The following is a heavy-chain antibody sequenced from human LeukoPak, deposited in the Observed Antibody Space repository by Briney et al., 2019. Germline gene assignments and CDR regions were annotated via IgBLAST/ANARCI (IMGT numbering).Heavy chain of an antibody. CDR1: GGSITTGSYY. Sequence: PSQTLSLTCTVSGGSITTGSYYWIWIRQPAGKGLEWIGRIYTTGSTDYNPSLKSRVTISVDTSNNQFSLRLTSVTAADTAVYYCAKGDDHEDYWGQGTLVTVSS. CDR2: IYTTGST. J-gene: IGHJ4*02. V-gene: IGHV4-61*02. CDR3: AKGDDHEDY.